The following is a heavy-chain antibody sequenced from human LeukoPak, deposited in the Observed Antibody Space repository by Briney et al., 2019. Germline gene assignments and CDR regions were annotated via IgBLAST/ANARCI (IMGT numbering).Heavy chain of an antibody. D-gene: IGHD6-13*01. CDR1: GFTFGSYE. CDR2: ISSSGSTI. Sequence: QPGGSLRLSCAASGFTFGSYEMNWIRQAPGKGLEWVSYISSSGSTIYYADSVKGRFTISRDNAKNSLYLQMNSLRAEDTAVYYCARNGQQLVPYYYYGMDVWGQGTTVTVSS. J-gene: IGHJ6*02. V-gene: IGHV3-48*03. CDR3: ARNGQQLVPYYYYGMDV.